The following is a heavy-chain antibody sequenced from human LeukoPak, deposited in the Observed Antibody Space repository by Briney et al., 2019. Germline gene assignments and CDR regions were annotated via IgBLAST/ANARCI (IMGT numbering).Heavy chain of an antibody. D-gene: IGHD3-3*01. CDR2: FDPEEGET. CDR1: GYTLTELS. Sequence: ASVKVSCKVSGYTLTELSMHWVRQAPGKGLEWLGGFDPEEGETIYAQKFQGRVTMTEDTSTDTAYMELSSLRSEDTAVYYCATVLGIRITIFGVFDPWGQGTLVTVSS. J-gene: IGHJ5*02. V-gene: IGHV1-24*01. CDR3: ATVLGIRITIFGVFDP.